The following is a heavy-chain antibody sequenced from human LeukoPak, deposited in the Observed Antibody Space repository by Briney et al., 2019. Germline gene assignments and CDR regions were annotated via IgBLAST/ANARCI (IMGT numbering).Heavy chain of an antibody. CDR3: ARGSFTLRDGDYETGDY. Sequence: GGSLRLSCAASGFTFSSYSMNWVRQAPGKGLEWVSSISSSSSYIYYADSVKCRFTISRDNAKNSLYLQKNSLRAEDTAVYYYARGSFTLRDGDYETGDYWGQGTLVTVSS. V-gene: IGHV3-21*01. D-gene: IGHD4-17*01. CDR2: ISSSSSYI. CDR1: GFTFSSYS. J-gene: IGHJ4*02.